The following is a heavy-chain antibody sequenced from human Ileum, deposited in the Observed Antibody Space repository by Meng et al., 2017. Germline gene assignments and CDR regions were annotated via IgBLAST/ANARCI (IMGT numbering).Heavy chain of an antibody. Sequence: GESLKISCAASEFIFKNYWMHWVRQAPGKGPVWVSRIDSDGSITTYADSVKGRFTISRDNAKSTLFLQMNSLRAEDAATYYCTRGGFSGGSYTPTNLDTWGQGTLVTVSS. D-gene: IGHD5-12*01. V-gene: IGHV3-74*03. CDR3: TRGGFSGGSYTPTNLDT. CDR1: EFIFKNYW. CDR2: IDSDGSIT. J-gene: IGHJ5*02.